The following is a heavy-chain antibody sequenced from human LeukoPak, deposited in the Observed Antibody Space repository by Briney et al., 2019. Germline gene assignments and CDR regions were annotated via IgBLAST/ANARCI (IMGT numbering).Heavy chain of an antibody. V-gene: IGHV1-69*04. Sequence: SVKVSCMASGGTFSSYAISWVRQAPGQGLEWMGRITPILGIANYAQKLQGRVAITADKTTSTAYMELSSLRSEDTAVYYCARDRVEVGVAAAGWFDPWGQGTLVTVSS. CDR2: ITPILGIA. CDR1: GGTFSSYA. CDR3: ARDRVEVGVAAAGWFDP. J-gene: IGHJ5*02. D-gene: IGHD6-13*01.